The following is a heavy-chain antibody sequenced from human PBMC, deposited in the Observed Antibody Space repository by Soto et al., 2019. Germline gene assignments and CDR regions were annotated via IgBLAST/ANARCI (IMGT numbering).Heavy chain of an antibody. J-gene: IGHJ6*02. CDR1: GCSFINHY. V-gene: IGHV4-59*08. Sequence: SETLSLTCTVSGCSFINHYCSWLCQPAGKGLEWIGYISHSGSTSYNPPLMSLVTMSVDTSKTQFSLMLDSVTATDTAVYYCARQGFGSLHGLVDVWGQGTTVT. CDR2: ISHSGST. D-gene: IGHD3-10*01. CDR3: ARQGFGSLHGLVDV.